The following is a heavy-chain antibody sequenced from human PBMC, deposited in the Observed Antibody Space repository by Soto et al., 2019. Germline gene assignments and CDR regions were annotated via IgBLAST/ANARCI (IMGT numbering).Heavy chain of an antibody. CDR1: GYSCTSYW. CDR3: ERLAVHNWSYPLGAVPPFDY. V-gene: IGHV5-51*01. D-gene: IGHD1-7*01. J-gene: IGHJ4*02. Sequence: PGESLKIYCDGSGYSCTSYWIGWVRQMPGKGLEWMGIIYPCDSDTRYSPSFQRQVIISDDKSITTAYLQWSRLKASDTAMYYCERLAVHNWSYPLGAVPPFDYWGQGTLVTVSS. CDR2: IYPCDSDT.